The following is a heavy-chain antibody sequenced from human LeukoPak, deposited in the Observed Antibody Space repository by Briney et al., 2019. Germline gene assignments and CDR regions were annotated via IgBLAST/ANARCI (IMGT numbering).Heavy chain of an antibody. CDR2: ISWNSGSI. D-gene: IGHD2-2*02. J-gene: IGHJ4*02. CDR1: GFTFDDYA. CDR3: AKEGADCSSTSCYSDY. Sequence: GGSLRLSCAASGFTFDDYAMHWVRQAPGKGLEWVSGISWNSGSIGYADSVKGRFTISRDNAKNSLYLQMNSLRAEDTAVYYCAKEGADCSSTSCYSDYWGQGTLVTVSS. V-gene: IGHV3-9*01.